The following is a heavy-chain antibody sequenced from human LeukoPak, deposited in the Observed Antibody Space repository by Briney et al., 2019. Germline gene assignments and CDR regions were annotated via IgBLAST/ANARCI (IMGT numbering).Heavy chain of an antibody. J-gene: IGHJ4*02. D-gene: IGHD3-10*01. Sequence: PGRSLRLSCAASGFTFSSYSMNWVRQAPGKGLEWVSSISSSSSYIYYADSVKGRFTISRDNAKNSLYLQMNSLRAEDTAVYYCARVGSITMVRGVIMPFDYWGQGTLVTVSS. CDR1: GFTFSSYS. CDR3: ARVGSITMVRGVIMPFDY. CDR2: ISSSSSYI. V-gene: IGHV3-21*01.